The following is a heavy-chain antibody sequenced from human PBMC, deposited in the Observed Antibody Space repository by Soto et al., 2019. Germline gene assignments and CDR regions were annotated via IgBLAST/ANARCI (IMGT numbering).Heavy chain of an antibody. CDR1: GGSISSGGYY. D-gene: IGHD2-8*02. V-gene: IGHV4-31*03. Sequence: SETLSLTCTVSGGSISSGGYYWSWIRQHPGKGLEWIGYIYYSGSANYNPSLKSRVTISVDTSKNQFSLKLSSVTAADTAEYYCARGPPTGDLDYWGQGTLVTVSS. CDR3: ARGPPTGDLDY. J-gene: IGHJ4*02. CDR2: IYYSGSA.